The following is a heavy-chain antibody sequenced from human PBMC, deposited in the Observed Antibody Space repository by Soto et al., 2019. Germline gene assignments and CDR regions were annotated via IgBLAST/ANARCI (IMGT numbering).Heavy chain of an antibody. CDR1: GFTFSTYG. D-gene: IGHD3-22*01. Sequence: GGSLRLSCAASGFTFSTYGIHWVRQAPGKGLEWAADIKNDGTDAWYADSVKGRFTISRDNSKNTVFLQMSSLRDDDTAVYYCARDVWDSSGYFLDYWGQGTLVTVSS. V-gene: IGHV3-33*05. CDR2: IKNDGTDA. J-gene: IGHJ4*02. CDR3: ARDVWDSSGYFLDY.